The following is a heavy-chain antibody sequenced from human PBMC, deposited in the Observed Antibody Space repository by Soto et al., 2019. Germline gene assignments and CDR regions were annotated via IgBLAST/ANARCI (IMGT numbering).Heavy chain of an antibody. J-gene: IGHJ4*02. CDR1: GNTFTNYD. D-gene: IGHD1-26*01. CDR2: INPSGGST. CDR3: ARARLPATLPYYFDY. V-gene: IGHV1-46*01. Sequence: ASVKVSCKASGNTFTNYDMHWVRQAPGQRLEWMGIINPSGGSTSYAQKFQGRVTMTRDTSTSTVYMELSSLRSEDTAVYYCARARLPATLPYYFDYWGQGTLVTSPQ.